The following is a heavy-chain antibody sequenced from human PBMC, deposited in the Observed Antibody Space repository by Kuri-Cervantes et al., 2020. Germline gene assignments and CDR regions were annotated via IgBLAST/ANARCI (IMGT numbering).Heavy chain of an antibody. V-gene: IGHV1-8*02. J-gene: IGHJ4*02. Sequence: ASVKVSCKASGGTFSSYAISWVRQATGQGLEWMGWMNPNSGNTGYAQKFQGRVTMTRNTSISTAYMELSSLRSEDTAVYYCARASSYYDFTWWGQGTLVTVSS. CDR3: ARASSYYDFTW. D-gene: IGHD3-3*01. CDR2: MNPNSGNT. CDR1: GGTFSSYA.